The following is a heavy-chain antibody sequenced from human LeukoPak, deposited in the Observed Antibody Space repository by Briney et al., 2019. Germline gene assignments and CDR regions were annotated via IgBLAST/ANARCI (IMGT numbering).Heavy chain of an antibody. D-gene: IGHD6-19*01. Sequence: PGGSLRLSCAASGFTVSSNYMSWVRQAPGKGLEWVSYISSSSSTMYYADSVEGRFTISRDNAKNSLYLQMNSLRAEDTAVYYCASEYHSSGWYGKIDYWGQGTLVTVSS. J-gene: IGHJ4*02. CDR1: GFTVSSNY. CDR2: ISSSSSTM. CDR3: ASEYHSSGWYGKIDY. V-gene: IGHV3-48*01.